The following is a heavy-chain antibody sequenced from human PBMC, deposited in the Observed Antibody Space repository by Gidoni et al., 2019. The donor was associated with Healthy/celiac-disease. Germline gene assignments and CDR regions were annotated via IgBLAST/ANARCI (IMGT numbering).Heavy chain of an antibody. V-gene: IGHV1-69*01. J-gene: IGHJ4*02. CDR1: AGTFSSYA. CDR2: IIPIFGTA. D-gene: IGHD6-19*01. Sequence: QVQLVQSGAEVKQPGSSVKVSCKASAGTFSSYAISLVRQAPGQGLEWMGRIIPIFGTANCAQKFQGRVTKTAEESTSTAYMEQSSLRSEDTDVYYCALAGTDVYYFDYWGQGTLVTVSS. CDR3: ALAGTDVYYFDY.